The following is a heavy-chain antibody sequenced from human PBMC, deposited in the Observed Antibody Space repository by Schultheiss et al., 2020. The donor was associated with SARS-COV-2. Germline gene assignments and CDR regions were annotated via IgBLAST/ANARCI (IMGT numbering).Heavy chain of an antibody. V-gene: IGHV3-21*04. CDR1: GFTFSSYS. CDR2: ISSSSSYI. CDR3: AKGPTYCAGDCYSDY. J-gene: IGHJ4*02. Sequence: GGSLRLSCAASGFTFSSYSMNWVRQAPGKGLEWVSSISSSSSYIYYADSVKGRFTISRDNAKNSLYLQMNSLRAEDTAVYYCAKGPTYCAGDCYSDYWGQGTLVTVSS. D-gene: IGHD2-21*02.